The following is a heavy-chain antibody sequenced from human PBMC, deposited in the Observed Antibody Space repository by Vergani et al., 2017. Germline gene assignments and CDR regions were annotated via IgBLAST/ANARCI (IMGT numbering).Heavy chain of an antibody. J-gene: IGHJ3*02. CDR3: ARERHDYGGGSDAFDI. CDR2: IYTSGST. Sequence: QVQLQESGPGLVKPSQTLSLTCTVSGGSISSGSYYWSWIRQPAGKGLEWIGRIYTSGSTNYNPSLKSRVTMSVDTSKNQFSLKLSSVTAADTAVYYCARERHDYGGGSDAFDIWGQGTMVTVSS. V-gene: IGHV4-61*02. CDR1: GGSISSGSYY. D-gene: IGHD4-23*01.